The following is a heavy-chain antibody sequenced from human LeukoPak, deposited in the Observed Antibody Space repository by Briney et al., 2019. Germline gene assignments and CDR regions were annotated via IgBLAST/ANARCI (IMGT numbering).Heavy chain of an antibody. V-gene: IGHV1-69*13. CDR2: IIPIFDTT. D-gene: IGHD3-3*01. J-gene: IGHJ3*02. Sequence: GASVKVSCKTSGGTFSTYSISWVRQAPGQGLEWMGGIIPIFDTTNYPQKFQDRVTITADESTSTTYMELSNLRSDDTAVYYCARPLELNYDFDAFDIWGQGTMVAVSS. CDR1: GGTFSTYS. CDR3: ARPLELNYDFDAFDI.